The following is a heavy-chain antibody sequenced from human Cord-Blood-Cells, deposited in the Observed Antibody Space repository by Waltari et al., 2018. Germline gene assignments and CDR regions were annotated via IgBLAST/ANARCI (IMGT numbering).Heavy chain of an antibody. J-gene: IGHJ6*02. V-gene: IGHV4-34*01. CDR3: AREGGRNYYGSSGYYYYYGMDV. Sequence: QVQLQQWGAGLLKPSETLSLTCAVYGGSFSGYYWSWIRQPPGKGLEWIGEINHSGRTNYNPSLKSPVTKTVETSKNQFSLKLSSVTAADTAVYYCAREGGRNYYGSSGYYYYYGMDVWGQGTTVTVSS. CDR2: INHSGRT. D-gene: IGHD3-22*01. CDR1: GGSFSGYY.